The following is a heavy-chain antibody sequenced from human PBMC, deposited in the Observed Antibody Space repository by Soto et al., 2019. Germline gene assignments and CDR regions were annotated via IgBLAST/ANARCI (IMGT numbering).Heavy chain of an antibody. CDR1: GYTFTAHY. CDR2: INPNSGGT. Sequence: ASVNVSCKAAGYTFTAHYIHWVRQAPGQGLEWMGWINPNSGGTNYAQKFQDRVTMTRDTSISTAYMELSRLRSDDTAVYYCARIDPVTINHYYGMDVWGQGTTVTVSS. J-gene: IGHJ6*02. D-gene: IGHD3-3*01. CDR3: ARIDPVTINHYYGMDV. V-gene: IGHV1-2*02.